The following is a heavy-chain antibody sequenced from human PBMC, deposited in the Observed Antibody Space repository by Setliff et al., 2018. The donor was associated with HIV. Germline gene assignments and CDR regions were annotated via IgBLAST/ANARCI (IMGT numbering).Heavy chain of an antibody. Sequence: SETLSLTCTVSGGSISTSRHYWGWIRQPPGKGLEWIGSIYYTGSTYYNPSLKSRVTISVDTSKNQFSLKLSSVTAADTAVYYCARVGYHGSGRYSFDYWGQGTLVTVSS. CDR2: IYYTGST. D-gene: IGHD3-10*01. CDR3: ARVGYHGSGRYSFDY. J-gene: IGHJ4*02. V-gene: IGHV4-39*07. CDR1: GGSISTSRHY.